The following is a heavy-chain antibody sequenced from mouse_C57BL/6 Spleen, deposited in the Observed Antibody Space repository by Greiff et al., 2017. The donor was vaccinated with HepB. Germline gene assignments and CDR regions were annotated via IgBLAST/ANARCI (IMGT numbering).Heavy chain of an antibody. CDR2: IYPGDGDT. V-gene: IGHV1-82*01. J-gene: IGHJ1*03. D-gene: IGHD3-2*02. CDR3: ARSPSQRYWYFDV. Sequence: QVQLKESGPELVKPGASVKISCKASGYAFSSSWMNWVKQRPGKGLEWIGRIYPGDGDTNYNGKFKGKATLTADKSSSTAYMQLSSLTSEDSAVYFCARSPSQRYWYFDVWGTGTTVTVSS. CDR1: GYAFSSSW.